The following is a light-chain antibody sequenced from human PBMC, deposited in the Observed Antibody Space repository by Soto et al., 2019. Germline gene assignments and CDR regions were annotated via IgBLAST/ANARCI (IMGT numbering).Light chain of an antibody. J-gene: IGKJ1*01. CDR2: AAS. CDR1: QSISNH. V-gene: IGKV1-39*01. CDR3: QQSYSSPPT. Sequence: DIQMTQSPSSLSASVEDRVIITCRASQSISNHLNWYQQKPGKAPKLLIFAASSLQSGVPSRFSGSRSGPDFTLTISSLQPEDVATYYCQQSYSSPPTLGQGTKVDIK.